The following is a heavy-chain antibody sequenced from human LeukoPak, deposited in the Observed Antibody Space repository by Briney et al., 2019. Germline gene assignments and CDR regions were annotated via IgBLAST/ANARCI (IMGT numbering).Heavy chain of an antibody. D-gene: IGHD3-3*01. J-gene: IGHJ4*02. CDR2: IYYSGST. Sequence: SESLSLTCTGSGGSISSGDYYWSWIRQPPGKGLEWIGYIYYSGSTYYNPSLKSRVTISVDTSKNQFSLKLSSVTAADTAVYYCARESQHITIDYWGQGTLVTASS. V-gene: IGHV4-30-4*08. CDR3: ARESQHITIDY. CDR1: GGSISSGDYY.